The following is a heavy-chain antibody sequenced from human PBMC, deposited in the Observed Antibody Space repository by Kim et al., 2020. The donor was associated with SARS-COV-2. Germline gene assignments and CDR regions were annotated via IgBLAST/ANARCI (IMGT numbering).Heavy chain of an antibody. Sequence: SLKRRVTISVDTSKTQFSLKLRSVTAADTAVYYCAREHILTGYYNGVFDYWGQGTLVTVSS. CDR3: AREHILTGYYNGVFDY. J-gene: IGHJ4*02. D-gene: IGHD3-9*01. V-gene: IGHV4-59*01.